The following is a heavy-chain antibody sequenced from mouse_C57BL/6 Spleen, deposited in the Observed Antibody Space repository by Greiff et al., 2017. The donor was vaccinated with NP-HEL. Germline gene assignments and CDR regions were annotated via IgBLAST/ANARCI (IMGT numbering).Heavy chain of an antibody. D-gene: IGHD1-1*02. CDR1: GYAFTNYL. V-gene: IGHV1-54*01. Sequence: VQLQQSGAELVRPGTSVKVSCKASGYAFTNYLIEWVKQRPGQGLEWIGVINPGSGGTNYNEKFKGKATLTADKSSSTAYMQLSSLTSEDSAVYFCARGRWGGYWGQSTTLTVSS. CDR2: INPGSGGT. CDR3: ARGRWGGY. J-gene: IGHJ2*01.